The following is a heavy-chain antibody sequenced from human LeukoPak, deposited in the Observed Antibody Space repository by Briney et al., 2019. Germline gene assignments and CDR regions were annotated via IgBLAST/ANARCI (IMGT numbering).Heavy chain of an antibody. CDR1: GFTFSSYW. J-gene: IGHJ6*02. V-gene: IGHV3-7*03. CDR2: INNNGNVN. CDR3: ARGGGLDV. Sequence: GGSLRLSCAASGFTFSSYWMNWARQAPGKGLEWVASINNNGNVNYYVDSVKGRFTISRDNAKNSLYLQMGNLRADDTAVYFCARGGGLDVWGQGATVTVSS. D-gene: IGHD3-16*01.